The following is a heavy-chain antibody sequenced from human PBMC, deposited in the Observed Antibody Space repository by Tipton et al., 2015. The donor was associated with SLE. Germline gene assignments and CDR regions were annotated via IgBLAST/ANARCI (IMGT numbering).Heavy chain of an antibody. V-gene: IGHV3-21*01. CDR1: GFTFSSYS. D-gene: IGHD3-22*01. Sequence: GSLRLSCAASGFTFSSYSMNWVRQAPGKGLEWVSSISSSSSYIYYADSVKGRFTISRDNAKNSLYLQMNSLRAEDTAVYYCARDPYYYDSSGYYYVRAFDIWGQGTMVTVSS. J-gene: IGHJ3*02. CDR3: ARDPYYYDSSGYYYVRAFDI. CDR2: ISSSSSYI.